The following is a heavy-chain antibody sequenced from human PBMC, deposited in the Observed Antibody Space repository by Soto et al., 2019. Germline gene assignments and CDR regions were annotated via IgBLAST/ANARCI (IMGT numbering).Heavy chain of an antibody. CDR3: ARGSGSSESDLPFDY. D-gene: IGHD1-26*01. J-gene: IGHJ4*02. CDR1: GGSISSCGYY. V-gene: IGHV4-31*03. CDR2: IYYSGST. Sequence: SETLSLTCTVSGGSISSCGYYWSWIRQHPGKGLEWIGYIYYSGSTYYNPSLKSRVTISVDTSKNQFSLKLSSVTAADTAVYYCARGSGSSESDLPFDYWGQGTLVTVSS.